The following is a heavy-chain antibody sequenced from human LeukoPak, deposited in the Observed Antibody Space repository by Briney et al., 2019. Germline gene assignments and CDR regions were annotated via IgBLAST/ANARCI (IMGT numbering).Heavy chain of an antibody. Sequence: SETLSLTCAVYGGSFSGYYWSWIRQPPGKGLEWIGEINHSGSTNYNPSLRSRGTISVDTSKTQFSLKLSSVTAADPAVYYCARVTRALRTVTKPPRSNAFDIWGQGTMVTVSS. CDR3: ARVTRALRTVTKPPRSNAFDI. V-gene: IGHV4-34*01. J-gene: IGHJ3*02. CDR2: INHSGST. CDR1: GGSFSGYY. D-gene: IGHD4-17*01.